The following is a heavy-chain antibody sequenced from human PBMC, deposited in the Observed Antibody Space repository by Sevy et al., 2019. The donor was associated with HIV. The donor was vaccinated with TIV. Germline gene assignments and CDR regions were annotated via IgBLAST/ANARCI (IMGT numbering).Heavy chain of an antibody. D-gene: IGHD1-7*01. CDR3: ASKGTITTYYYYGMDV. Sequence: ASVKVSCKASGGTFSSYAISWVRQAPGQGLEWRGGIIPIFGTANDAQKFQGRVTITADESTSTAYMELSSLRSEDTAVYYCASKGTITTYYYYGMDVWGQGTTVTVSS. V-gene: IGHV1-69*13. CDR1: GGTFSSYA. CDR2: IIPIFGTA. J-gene: IGHJ6*02.